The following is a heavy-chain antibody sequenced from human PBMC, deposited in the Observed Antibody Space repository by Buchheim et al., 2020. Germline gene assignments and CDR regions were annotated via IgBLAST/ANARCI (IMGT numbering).Heavy chain of an antibody. CDR2: ISYDGSNK. Sequence: QVQLVESGGGVVQPGRSLRLSCAASGFTFSSYAMHWVRQAPGKGLEWVAVISYDGSNKYYADSVKGRFTISRDNSKNTLYLQMNRLRAEDTAVYYCERLYGDYPRDYYYGMDVWGQGTT. D-gene: IGHD4-17*01. J-gene: IGHJ6*02. CDR3: ERLYGDYPRDYYYGMDV. CDR1: GFTFSSYA. V-gene: IGHV3-30-3*01.